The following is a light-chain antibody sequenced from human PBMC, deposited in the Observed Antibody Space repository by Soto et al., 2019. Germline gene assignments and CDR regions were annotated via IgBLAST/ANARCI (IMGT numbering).Light chain of an antibody. V-gene: IGLV2-14*01. CDR3: SSYTGSSTPV. Sequence: QSALTQPASVSGSPGQSITISCTGTSSDVGGYNYVSWYQHNPGKAPKLMIYEVSNRPSGVSNRFSGSKSGNTASLTISGLQAEDEADYYCSSYTGSSTPVFGGGTKLTVL. J-gene: IGLJ3*02. CDR1: SSDVGGYNY. CDR2: EVS.